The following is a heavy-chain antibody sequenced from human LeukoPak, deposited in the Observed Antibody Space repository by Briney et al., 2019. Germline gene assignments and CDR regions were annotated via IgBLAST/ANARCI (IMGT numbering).Heavy chain of an antibody. D-gene: IGHD2-2*01. V-gene: IGHV1-8*01. J-gene: IGHJ4*02. CDR1: GYPFSIYD. CDR2: MNPNGIAA. CDR3: ARGKLSTL. Sequence: ASVKVSCKASGYPFSIYDVNWVRQAAGQGLEWLGWMNPNGIAAGYSQKFQDRVTLTMDTSTSTDYLELSSLRSEDTAVYYCARGKLSTLWGQGTLVTVSS.